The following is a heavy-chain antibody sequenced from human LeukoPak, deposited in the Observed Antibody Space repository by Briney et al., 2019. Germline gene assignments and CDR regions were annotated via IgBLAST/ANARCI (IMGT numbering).Heavy chain of an antibody. D-gene: IGHD6-19*01. CDR3: ARVGGGWLVDY. V-gene: IGHV3-23*01. J-gene: IGHJ4*02. CDR1: GFTFSSYA. Sequence: PGGSLRLSCAASGFTFSSYAMSWVRQAPGKGLEWVSAISGSGGSTYYADSVKGRFTISRDNAKNSLYLQMNSLRAEDTAVYYCARVGGGWLVDYWGQGTLVTVSS. CDR2: ISGSGGST.